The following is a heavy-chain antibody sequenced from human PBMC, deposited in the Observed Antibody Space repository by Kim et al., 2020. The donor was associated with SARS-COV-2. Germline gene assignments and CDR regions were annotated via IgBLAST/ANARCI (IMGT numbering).Heavy chain of an antibody. D-gene: IGHD3-10*01. CDR2: NT. V-gene: IGHV1-8*01. Sequence: NTGYAQKFQGRVTMTRNTSISTAYMELSSLRSEDTAVYYCARGGEGWFDPWGQGTLVTVSS. CDR3: ARGGEGWFDP. J-gene: IGHJ5*02.